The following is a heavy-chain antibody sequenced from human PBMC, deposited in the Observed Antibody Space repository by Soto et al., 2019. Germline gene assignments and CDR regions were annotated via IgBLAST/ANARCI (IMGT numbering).Heavy chain of an antibody. V-gene: IGHV3-23*01. D-gene: IGHD1-1*01. Sequence: GGSLRLSCEASGFIFNNYGMSWVRQAPGKGLEWVSSISDSGESTYYADSMRGRFTIPRDNSKNTLYLQVNSLRPEDTAMYYCVKDLYRSSTMPCLDHWGQGALVTVSS. J-gene: IGHJ4*02. CDR2: ISDSGEST. CDR1: GFIFNNYG. CDR3: VKDLYRSSTMPCLDH.